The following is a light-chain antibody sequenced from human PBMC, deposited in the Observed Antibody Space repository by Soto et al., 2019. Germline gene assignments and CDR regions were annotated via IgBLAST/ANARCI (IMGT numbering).Light chain of an antibody. CDR3: QQYENSVMYT. V-gene: IGKV3-20*01. CDR2: DAS. Sequence: EIVLTQSPGTLSLSPGEGATLSCRTSQGVSSAFLAWYQQKPGQAPRLLIYDASIRATGIPDRFSGSVSGTDFTLSISRLEPEDSAVYYCQQYENSVMYTFGQGTKLEIK. J-gene: IGKJ2*01. CDR1: QGVSSAF.